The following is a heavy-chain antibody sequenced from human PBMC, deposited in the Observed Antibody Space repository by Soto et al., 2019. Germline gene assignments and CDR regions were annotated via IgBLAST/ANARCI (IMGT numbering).Heavy chain of an antibody. Sequence: QLQLQQWGAGLLKPSETLSLTCAVYGGSFSGYYWSWIRQPPGKGLEWMGEINHSGSTNYNPSLKSRVTISVDKSKNQFSLMLGSVTAAKTGVYSCARVAVSGVVVVAKGGCFAYCGQGTLVTVS. D-gene: IGHD2-15*01. V-gene: IGHV4-34*01. J-gene: IGHJ4*02. CDR3: ARVAVSGVVVVAKGGCFAY. CDR2: INHSGST. CDR1: GGSFSGYY.